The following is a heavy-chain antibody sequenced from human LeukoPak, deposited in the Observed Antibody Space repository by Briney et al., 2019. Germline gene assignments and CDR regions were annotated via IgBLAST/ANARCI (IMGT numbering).Heavy chain of an antibody. Sequence: GGSLRLSCAASGFTVSSNYMSWVRQAPGKGLEWVPVIYSGGSTYCADSVKGRFTISRDNSKNTLYLQMNSLRAEDTAVYYCARDREPGIAAAGGFDYWGQGTLVTVSS. CDR1: GFTVSSNY. V-gene: IGHV3-66*01. J-gene: IGHJ4*02. CDR2: IYSGGST. CDR3: ARDREPGIAAAGGFDY. D-gene: IGHD6-13*01.